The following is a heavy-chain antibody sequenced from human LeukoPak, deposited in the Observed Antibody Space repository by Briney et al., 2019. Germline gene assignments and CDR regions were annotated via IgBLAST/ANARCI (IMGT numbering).Heavy chain of an antibody. CDR1: GYSISSGYY. D-gene: IGHD1-26*01. J-gene: IGHJ3*02. V-gene: IGHV4-38-2*02. CDR2: IYHSGST. Sequence: SETLSLTCTVSGYSISSGYYWGWIRQPPGKGLEWIGSIYHSGSTYYNPSLKSRVTISVDTSKNQFSLKLSSVTAADTAVYYCARVMRWEPPGNAFDIWGQGTMVTVSS. CDR3: ARVMRWEPPGNAFDI.